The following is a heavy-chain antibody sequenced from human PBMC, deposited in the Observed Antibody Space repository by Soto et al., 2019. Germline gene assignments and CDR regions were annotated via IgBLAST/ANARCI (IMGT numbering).Heavy chain of an antibody. CDR3: ARAITLQYYFDY. CDR2: IYYRGST. D-gene: IGHD5-12*01. J-gene: IGHJ4*02. Sequence: SETLSLTCSVSVDSMSSFYWSWVRQPPGKELEWIGNIYYRGSTNYNPSLKSRVTMSVDTSKNQFSLKLTSVTAADTAVYYCARAITLQYYFDYWGQGTLVTVSS. CDR1: VDSMSSFY. V-gene: IGHV4-59*01.